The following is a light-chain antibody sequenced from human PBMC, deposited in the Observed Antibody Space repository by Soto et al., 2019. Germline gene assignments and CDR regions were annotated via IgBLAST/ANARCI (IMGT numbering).Light chain of an antibody. CDR1: QDISNS. CDR2: DAS. Sequence: DIQMTQSPSSLSASVGDRVTITCQASQDISNSLNWYQQKPGKAPKLLIYDASNLETGVPSRFSGSGSGTDFSFTISSLQPEDIATYYWQQYDNFPQTFGVGTKVEIK. CDR3: QQYDNFPQT. J-gene: IGKJ4*01. V-gene: IGKV1-33*01.